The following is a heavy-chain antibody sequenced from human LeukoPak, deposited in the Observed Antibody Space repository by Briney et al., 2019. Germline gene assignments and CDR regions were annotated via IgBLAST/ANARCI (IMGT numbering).Heavy chain of an antibody. CDR1: GGSISSSSYY. V-gene: IGHV4-39*01. Sequence: SETLSLTCTVSGGSISSSSYYWGWIRQPPGKGLEWIGSFSYSGSTYYNPSLKSRVTKSVDASKNQFSLKLSSVTAADTAVYYCARAGLRYYYDSNFPDAFDIWGQGTMVTVSS. CDR2: FSYSGST. CDR3: ARAGLRYYYDSNFPDAFDI. D-gene: IGHD3-22*01. J-gene: IGHJ3*02.